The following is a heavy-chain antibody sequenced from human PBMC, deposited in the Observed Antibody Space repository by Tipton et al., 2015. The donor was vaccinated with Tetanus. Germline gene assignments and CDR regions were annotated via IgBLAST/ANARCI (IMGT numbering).Heavy chain of an antibody. J-gene: IGHJ5*02. CDR2: ISGSGGST. V-gene: IGHV3-23*01. D-gene: IGHD2-15*01. Sequence: SLRLSCAASGFTVSSYAMSWVRQAPGKGLEWVSAISGSGGSTYYADSVKGRFTISRDNSKNTLYLQMNSLRAEDTAVYYCAKGVFGYCSGGSCYRLNWFDPWGQGTLVTVSS. CDR1: GFTVSSYA. CDR3: AKGVFGYCSGGSCYRLNWFDP.